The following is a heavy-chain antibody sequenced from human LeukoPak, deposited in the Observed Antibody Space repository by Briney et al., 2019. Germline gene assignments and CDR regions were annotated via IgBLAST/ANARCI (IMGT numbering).Heavy chain of an antibody. CDR1: GFTFSDYY. CDR3: ARDTTLSSRTPARGYFDY. V-gene: IGHV3-11*01. CDR2: ISSSGSTI. Sequence: KPGGSLRLSCAASGFTFSDYYMSWIRQAPGKGLEWVSYISSSGSTIYYADSVKGRFTISRDNAKNSLYLQMNSLRAEDTAVYYCARDTTLSSRTPARGYFDYWGQGTLVTVSS. D-gene: IGHD6-13*01. J-gene: IGHJ4*02.